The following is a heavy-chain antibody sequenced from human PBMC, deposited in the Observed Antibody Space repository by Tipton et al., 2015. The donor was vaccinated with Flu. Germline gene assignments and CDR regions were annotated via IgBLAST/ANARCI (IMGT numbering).Heavy chain of an antibody. D-gene: IGHD4-11*01. CDR1: GDSISSDFY. J-gene: IGHJ5*02. CDR2: VSRTGST. CDR3: ARRDYSNYVSDPKRWFDP. Sequence: LRLSCAVSGDSISSDFYWAWIRQFPGKGLEWIGTVSRTGSTIYNPSLKSRVTISIDTSKNQFSLNMRSVTAADMAVYYCARRDYSNYVSDPKRWFDPWGQGTLVAVSS. V-gene: IGHV4-38-2*01.